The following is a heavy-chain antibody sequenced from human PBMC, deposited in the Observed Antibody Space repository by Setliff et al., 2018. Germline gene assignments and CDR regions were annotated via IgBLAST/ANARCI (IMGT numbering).Heavy chain of an antibody. CDR2: MSHRGRT. V-gene: IGHV4-38-2*01. Sequence: ASETLSLTCGVSGASITSGHYWGWIRQPPGKGLEWIATMSHRGRTYFNPSLESRVTMSRDTSKNQFSLRLTSVAAADTAVYYCASPRRDDLDSPFDAFDIWGRGTMVTVSS. D-gene: IGHD3-3*01. J-gene: IGHJ3*02. CDR3: ASPRRDDLDSPFDAFDI. CDR1: GASITSGHY.